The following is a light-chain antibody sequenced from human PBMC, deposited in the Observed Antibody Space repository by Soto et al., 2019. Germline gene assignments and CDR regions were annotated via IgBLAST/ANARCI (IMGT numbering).Light chain of an antibody. Sequence: QSALTQPASVSGSPGQSITISCTGTSSDVGAYNYVSWYQQYPGRVPKLLIYMVSNRASGVSNRFSGSKSGNTASLTISGLQAEDEADYFCTSPTPGSLYVFGTGTKVTVL. J-gene: IGLJ1*01. CDR1: SSDVGAYNY. V-gene: IGLV2-14*01. CDR2: MVS. CDR3: TSPTPGSLYV.